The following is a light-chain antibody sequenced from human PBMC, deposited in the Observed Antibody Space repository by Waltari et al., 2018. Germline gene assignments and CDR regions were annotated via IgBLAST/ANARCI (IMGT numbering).Light chain of an antibody. CDR2: DSS. CDR3: QQYENSPLT. CDR1: QNITNNY. V-gene: IGKV3-20*01. J-gene: IGKJ4*01. Sequence: EVILTQSPDPLALSPGARATLSCRASQNITNNYLAWYQQKPGLAPRLLIYDSSSRATGVPDRFSGSGSGTDFTLTIGRLEPEDYAVYYCQQYENSPLTFGGGTQVETK.